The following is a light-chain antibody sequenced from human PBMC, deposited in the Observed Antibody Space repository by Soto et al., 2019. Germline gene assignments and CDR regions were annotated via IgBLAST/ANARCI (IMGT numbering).Light chain of an antibody. CDR1: QSVSSSY. J-gene: IGKJ4*01. CDR2: GAS. V-gene: IGKV3-15*01. Sequence: EIVLTQSPGTLSLSPGERATLSCRASQSVSSSYLAWYQQKPGQAPRLLIYGASSRATGIPARFSGSGSGTDFTLTISSLQSEDFAVYYCQQYNNWPLTFGGGTNVEIK. CDR3: QQYNNWPLT.